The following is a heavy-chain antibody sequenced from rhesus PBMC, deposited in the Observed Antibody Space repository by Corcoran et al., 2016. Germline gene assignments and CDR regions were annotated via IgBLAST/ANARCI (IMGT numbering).Heavy chain of an antibody. Sequence: QVKLQESGPGVVKPSETLSLSCAVTGGSIRDSYRWSWIRRPPGKGLYLIGDIYGLHTNTNYNTSLKSLVTISKDISKNHFSVNRSAVTAADTAVYYCARDGQYCSTTYCSSDGLDSWGQGVVVTVSS. CDR3: ARDGQYCSTTYCSSDGLDS. CDR1: GGSIRDSYR. V-gene: IGHV4S10*01. D-gene: IGHD2-15*01. CDR2: IYGLHTNT. J-gene: IGHJ6*01.